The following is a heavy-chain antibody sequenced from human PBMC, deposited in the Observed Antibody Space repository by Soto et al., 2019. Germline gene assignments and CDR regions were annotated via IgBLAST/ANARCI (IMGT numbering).Heavy chain of an antibody. J-gene: IGHJ2*01. V-gene: IGHV1-8*01. D-gene: IGHD6-13*01. CDR1: GYTFTSYD. CDR2: MNPNSGNT. CDR3: ARRGFSSSWGYWYFDL. Sequence: QVQLVQSGAEVKKPGASVRVSCKASGYTFTSYDINWVRQATGQGLEWMGWMNPNSGNTGYAQKFQGRVTMTRNTSISTVYMDLSSLRSEDTAVYYWARRGFSSSWGYWYFDLWGRGTLVTVSS.